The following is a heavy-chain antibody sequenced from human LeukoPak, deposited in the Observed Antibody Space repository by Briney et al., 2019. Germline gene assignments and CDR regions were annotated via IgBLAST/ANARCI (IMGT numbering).Heavy chain of an antibody. V-gene: IGHV4-59*01. CDR3: ARDVTWSYFDY. Sequence: SETLSLTCNVSGGSISSFYWSWIRQPPGKGLQWIGYIYYSGSTNYNPSLKSRVTISVDTSKNQFSLKLRSVTAADTAVYYCARDVTWSYFDYWGQGTLVTVSS. D-gene: IGHD3-3*01. CDR1: GGSISSFY. CDR2: IYYSGST. J-gene: IGHJ4*02.